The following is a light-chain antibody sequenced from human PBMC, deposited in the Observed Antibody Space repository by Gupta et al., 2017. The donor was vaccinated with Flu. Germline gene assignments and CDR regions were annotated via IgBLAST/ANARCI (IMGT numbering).Light chain of an antibody. V-gene: IGKV1-5*03. Sequence: DIPMTQSPSTLSASVGDRVTITCRASQSMSSWLAWYQQEPGKAPKLLIYKASSLQSGVPSRFSGSGSGTEFTLTISSLQPDDFATYYCQQYNSVPYTFGQGTKLDI. CDR2: KAS. J-gene: IGKJ2*01. CDR3: QQYNSVPYT. CDR1: QSMSSW.